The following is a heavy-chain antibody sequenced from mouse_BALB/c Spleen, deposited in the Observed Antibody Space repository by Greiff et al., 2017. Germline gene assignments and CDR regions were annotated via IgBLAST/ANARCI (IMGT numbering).Heavy chain of an antibody. CDR3: ARSGNYDTWFAY. D-gene: IGHD2-1*01. CDR2: ISYSGST. Sequence: EVQLQESGPSLVKPSQSLSLTCSVSGDSFTSGYWNWIRQFPGNKLEYMGNISYSGSTYYNPSLKSRISITRDTSKNQYYLQLNSVTTEDTATYYCARSGNYDTWFAYWGQGTLVTVSA. J-gene: IGHJ3*01. CDR1: GDSFTSGY. V-gene: IGHV3-8*02.